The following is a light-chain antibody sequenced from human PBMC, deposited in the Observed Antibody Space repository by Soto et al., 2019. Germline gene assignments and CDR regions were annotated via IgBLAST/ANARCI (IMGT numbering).Light chain of an antibody. CDR1: SSNIGAGYD. Sequence: QSVLTQSPSVSGAPGQRVTISCTGSSSNIGAGYDVHWYQQLPGTAPKLLIYANRNRPSGVPDRFSGSKSGTSASLAITGLQAEDEADYYCQAYDSSLSGWVFGGGTQLTVL. CDR3: QAYDSSLSGWV. J-gene: IGLJ3*02. V-gene: IGLV1-40*01. CDR2: ANR.